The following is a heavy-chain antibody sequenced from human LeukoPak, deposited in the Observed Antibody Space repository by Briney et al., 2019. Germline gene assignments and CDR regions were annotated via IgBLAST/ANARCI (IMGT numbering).Heavy chain of an antibody. J-gene: IGHJ4*02. CDR3: AKAPVTTCSGAYCYPFDY. CDR2: ISGSGVST. V-gene: IGHV3-23*01. CDR1: GFTFSSYG. Sequence: TGGSLRLSCAASGFTFSSYGITWVRQAPGKGVEWVSSISGSGVSTYYADSVKGRFSISRDNSKNTLYLQMNSLRAEDAAVYYCAKAPVTTCSGAYCYPFDYWGQGTLVTVSS. D-gene: IGHD2-15*01.